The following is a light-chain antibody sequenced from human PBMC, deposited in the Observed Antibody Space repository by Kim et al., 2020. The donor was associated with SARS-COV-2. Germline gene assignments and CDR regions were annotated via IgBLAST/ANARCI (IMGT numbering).Light chain of an antibody. Sequence: ASVGDRVTITCRASQSISNYLNWYQQKSEKAPTLLIYAASNLQSGVPSRFSGSGSGTDFALTISNLQPEDFAIYYCQQSFTTLAWTFGQGTKLEI. J-gene: IGKJ1*01. CDR2: AAS. CDR1: QSISNY. CDR3: QQSFTTLAWT. V-gene: IGKV1-39*01.